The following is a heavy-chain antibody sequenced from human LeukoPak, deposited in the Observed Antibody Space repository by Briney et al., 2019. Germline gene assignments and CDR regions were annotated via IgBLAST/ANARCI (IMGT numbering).Heavy chain of an antibody. Sequence: GGSLRLSCAASGFTFSDYYMSWIRQAPGKGLEWVSYISSSGSTIYYADSVKGRFTISRDNAKNTLYLQMNSLRAEDTAVYYCTKEPDYYDTYWGQGTLVTVSS. J-gene: IGHJ4*02. CDR1: GFTFSDYY. CDR2: ISSSGSTI. CDR3: TKEPDYYDTY. D-gene: IGHD3-22*01. V-gene: IGHV3-11*01.